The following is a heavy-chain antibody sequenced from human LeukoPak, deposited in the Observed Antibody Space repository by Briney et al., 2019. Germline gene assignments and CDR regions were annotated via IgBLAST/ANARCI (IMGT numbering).Heavy chain of an antibody. CDR1: GGSISSYY. J-gene: IGHJ4*02. V-gene: IGHV4-59*01. CDR2: IYYSGST. CDR3: ARSGYSGYDQDY. D-gene: IGHD5-12*01. Sequence: SETLSLTCTVSGGSISSYYWSWIRQPPGKGLEWIGYIYYSGSTNHNPSLKSRVTISVDTSKNQFSLKLSSVTAADTAVYYCARSGYSGYDQDYWGQGTLVTVSS.